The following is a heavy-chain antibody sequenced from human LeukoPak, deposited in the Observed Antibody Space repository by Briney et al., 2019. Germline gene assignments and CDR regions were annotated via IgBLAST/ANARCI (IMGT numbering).Heavy chain of an antibody. CDR2: ISSSSYI. D-gene: IGHD6-13*01. CDR1: GFTFSSYS. J-gene: IGHJ4*02. CDR3: ASASSWYLEPIDY. V-gene: IGHV3-21*01. Sequence: GGSLRLSCAASGFTFSSYSMNWVRQAPGKGLEWVSSISSSSYIYYADSVKGRFTISRDNAKNSLYLQMNSLRAEDTAVYYCASASSWYLEPIDYWGQGTLATVSS.